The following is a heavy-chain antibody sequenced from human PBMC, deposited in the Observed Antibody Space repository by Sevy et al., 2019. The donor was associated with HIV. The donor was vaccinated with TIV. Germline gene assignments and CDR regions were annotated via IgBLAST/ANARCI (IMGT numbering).Heavy chain of an antibody. J-gene: IGHJ1*01. CDR1: GFTFSSYA. D-gene: IGHD3-3*01. CDR3: ARDPRITIFGVVIGAEYFQH. V-gene: IGHV3-30-3*01. Sequence: WGSLRLSCAASGFTFSSYAMHWVRQAPGKGLEWVAVISYDGNNKYYADSVKGRFTISRDNSKNTLYLQMNSLRAEDTAVYYCARDPRITIFGVVIGAEYFQHWGQGTLVTVSS. CDR2: ISYDGNNK.